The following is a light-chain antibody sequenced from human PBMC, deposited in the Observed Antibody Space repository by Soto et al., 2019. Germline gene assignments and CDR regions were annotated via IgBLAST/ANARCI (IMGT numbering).Light chain of an antibody. CDR1: QNVNSY. J-gene: IGKJ1*01. Sequence: EIVLTQSPATLSLSPRERAALSCRASQNVNSYFAWYQQKPGQAPRLLIYDASNRATGIPARFSGSGSGTDFTLTISSLEPEDFAIYYCHQRSDWPVTFGQGTKVEIK. CDR2: DAS. V-gene: IGKV3-11*01. CDR3: HQRSDWPVT.